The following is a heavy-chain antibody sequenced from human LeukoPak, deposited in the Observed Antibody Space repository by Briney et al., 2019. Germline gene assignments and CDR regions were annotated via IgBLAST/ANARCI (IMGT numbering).Heavy chain of an antibody. J-gene: IGHJ4*02. CDR2: IYSGATT. Sequence: GGSLRLSCAASGFTVSSNYMTWVRQAPGKGLEWVSVIYSGATTYYADSVKGRFTISRDNSKNTLYLQMNSLRAEDTAVYYCAKYPAYSGSYYFDYWGQGTLVTVSS. V-gene: IGHV3-53*01. CDR3: AKYPAYSGSYYFDY. CDR1: GFTVSSNY. D-gene: IGHD1-26*01.